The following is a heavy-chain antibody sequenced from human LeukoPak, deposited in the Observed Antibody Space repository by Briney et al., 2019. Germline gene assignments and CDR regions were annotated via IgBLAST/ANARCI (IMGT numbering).Heavy chain of an antibody. J-gene: IGHJ4*02. CDR1: DVSSTMRRPY. D-gene: IGHD3-10*01. CDR2: ISYSGNP. CDR3: ATHDEGSYFES. Sequence: SETLSLTCSFSDVSSTMRRPYWGWIRQSPGKGLEWLASISYSGNPYYRPSLYSRATLSMDTSKKHISLNLTSVTATDTAIYYCATHDEGSYFESWGQGTLVTVSS. V-gene: IGHV4-39*02.